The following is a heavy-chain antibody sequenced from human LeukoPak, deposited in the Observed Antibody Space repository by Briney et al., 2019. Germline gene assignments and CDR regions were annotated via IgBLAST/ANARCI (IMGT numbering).Heavy chain of an antibody. CDR2: IYPGDSDT. D-gene: IGHD2-2*01. Sequence: GESLKISCKGSGYSFTSYWIGWVRQMPGKGLEWMGIIYPGDSDTRYSPSFQGQVTISADKSISTAYLQWSSLKASDTAMYYCARCAHCSSTSNWFDPWGQGTLVTVSS. J-gene: IGHJ5*02. CDR1: GYSFTSYW. V-gene: IGHV5-51*01. CDR3: ARCAHCSSTSNWFDP.